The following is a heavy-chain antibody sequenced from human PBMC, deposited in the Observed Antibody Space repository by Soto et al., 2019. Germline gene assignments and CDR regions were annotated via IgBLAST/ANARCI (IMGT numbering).Heavy chain of an antibody. CDR2: IYPSDSDT. J-gene: IGHJ3*02. Sequence: GESLKISCKGSGYTFISFWIGWVRQMPGKGLEWMGIIYPSDSDTSYSPSFQGQVTISVDKSITTAYLQWSSLKASDTAMYYCARRSGYDAFDIWGQGTMVTVSS. D-gene: IGHD3-3*01. V-gene: IGHV5-51*01. CDR3: ARRSGYDAFDI. CDR1: GYTFISFW.